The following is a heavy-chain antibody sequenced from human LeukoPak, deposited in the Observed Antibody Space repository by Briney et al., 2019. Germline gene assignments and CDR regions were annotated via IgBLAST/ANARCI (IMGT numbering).Heavy chain of an antibody. CDR1: GYTFTGYY. CDR2: INPNSGGT. D-gene: IGHD4-11*01. V-gene: IGHV1-2*02. Sequence: ASVTVSCKASGYTFTGYYMHWVRQAPGQGLEWMGWINPNSGGTNYAQKFQGRVTMTRDTSISTAYMELSRLISDDTAVYYCARDPTASRWFDPWGQGTLVTVSS. J-gene: IGHJ5*02. CDR3: ARDPTASRWFDP.